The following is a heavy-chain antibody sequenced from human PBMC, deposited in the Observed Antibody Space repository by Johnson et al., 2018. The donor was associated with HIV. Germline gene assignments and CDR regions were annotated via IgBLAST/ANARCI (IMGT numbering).Heavy chain of an antibody. CDR2: ISYDGGNN. CDR3: ARDLGPSSIAARLI. Sequence: QVQLVESGGGVVQPGRSLRLSCAASGFLFSRYAMHWVRQAPGKGLEWVAVISYDGGNNYYADSVKGRFTISRDNSKNTLYLQMNSLRAEDTAVYYCARDLGPSSIAARLIWGQGTMVTVSS. V-gene: IGHV3-30-3*01. CDR1: GFLFSRYA. J-gene: IGHJ3*02. D-gene: IGHD6-6*01.